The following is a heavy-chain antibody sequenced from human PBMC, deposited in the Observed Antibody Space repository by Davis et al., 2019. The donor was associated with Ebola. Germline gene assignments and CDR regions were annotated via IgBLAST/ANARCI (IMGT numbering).Heavy chain of an antibody. V-gene: IGHV3-30-3*01. Sequence: GGSLRLSCAASGFTFSSYAMHWVRQAPGKGLEWVAVISYDGSNKYYADSVKGRFTISRDNSKNTLYLQMNSLRAEDTAVYYCARGTEQGYWGQGTLVTVSS. CDR2: ISYDGSNK. D-gene: IGHD1-14*01. CDR1: GFTFSSYA. J-gene: IGHJ4*02. CDR3: ARGTEQGY.